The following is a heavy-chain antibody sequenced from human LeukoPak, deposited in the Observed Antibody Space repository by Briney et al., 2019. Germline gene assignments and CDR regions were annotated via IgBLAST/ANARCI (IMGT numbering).Heavy chain of an antibody. Sequence: SETLSLTCIASGFSMSSYYLRWIRQPPGKGLEWIGYIYYSGSTNYNPSLKSRVTISVDTSKNQFSLKLSSVTAADTAVYYCATLHFWSGYSDFDYWGQGTLVTVSP. CDR3: ATLHFWSGYSDFDY. J-gene: IGHJ4*02. CDR2: IYYSGST. V-gene: IGHV4-59*01. CDR1: GFSMSSYY. D-gene: IGHD3-3*02.